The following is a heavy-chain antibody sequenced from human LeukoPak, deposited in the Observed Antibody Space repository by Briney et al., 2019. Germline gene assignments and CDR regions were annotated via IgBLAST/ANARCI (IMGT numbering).Heavy chain of an antibody. CDR2: ISAYNGNT. V-gene: IGHV1-18*01. Sequence: GASVKVSFTASGYTFTIYGISWVRQAPGQGLEWMGWISAYNGNTNYAQKLQGRVTMTTDTSTSTAYMELRSLRSDDTAVYYCARDYQRGRIAARPDSDYWGQGTLVTVSS. CDR3: ARDYQRGRIAARPDSDY. CDR1: GYTFTIYG. J-gene: IGHJ4*02. D-gene: IGHD6-6*01.